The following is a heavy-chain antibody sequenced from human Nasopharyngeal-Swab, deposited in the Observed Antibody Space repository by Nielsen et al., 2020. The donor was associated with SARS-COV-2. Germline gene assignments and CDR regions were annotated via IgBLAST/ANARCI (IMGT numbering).Heavy chain of an antibody. D-gene: IGHD2-8*01. V-gene: IGHV3-66*02. CDR2: IYSGGST. Sequence: GESLKISCAASGFTVSSNYMSWVRQAPGKGLEWVSVIYSGGSTYYADSVKGRFTISRDNSKNTLYLQMNSLRAEDTAVYYCARQGFVLYSDYWGQGTLVTVSS. CDR1: GFTVSSNY. CDR3: ARQGFVLYSDY. J-gene: IGHJ4*02.